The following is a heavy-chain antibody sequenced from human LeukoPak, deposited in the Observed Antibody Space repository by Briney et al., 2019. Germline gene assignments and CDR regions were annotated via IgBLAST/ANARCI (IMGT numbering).Heavy chain of an antibody. J-gene: IGHJ3*02. V-gene: IGHV3-23*01. CDR1: GFTFSDYT. CDR2: ISASGGST. D-gene: IGHD3-10*01. CDR3: ARAAMVRGKVDI. Sequence: GSLRLSCAASGFTFSDYTMYWVRQGPGKGLEWVSGISASGGSTYYTDSLKGRLTISRDNSKNTLYLQMNSLRAEDTAVYYCARAAMVRGKVDIWGQGTMVTVSS.